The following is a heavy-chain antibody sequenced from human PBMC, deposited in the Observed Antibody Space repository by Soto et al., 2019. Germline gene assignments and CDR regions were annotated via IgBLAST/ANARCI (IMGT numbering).Heavy chain of an antibody. CDR3: ATSGYSYPRSGDYFDY. J-gene: IGHJ4*02. Sequence: VRQAPGKGLEWVSSLSGSGGTTYYADSVKGRFIISRDNSKDTLYLLMNSLRAEDTAVYYCATSGYSYPRSGDYFDYWGQGTLVTVSS. CDR2: LSGSGGTT. D-gene: IGHD5-18*01. V-gene: IGHV3-23*01.